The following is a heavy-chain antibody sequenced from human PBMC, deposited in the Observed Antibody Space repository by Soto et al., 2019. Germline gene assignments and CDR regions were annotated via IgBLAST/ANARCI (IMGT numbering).Heavy chain of an antibody. Sequence: GESLKIPCKGSGYSFTSYWIGWVRQMPGKGLEWMGIIYPGDSDTRYSPSFQGQVTISADKSISTAYLQWSSLKASDTAMYYCARDNSGWYRNKYYQMDVWGKGTTVTVSS. CDR1: GYSFTSYW. CDR2: IYPGDSDT. V-gene: IGHV5-51*01. CDR3: ARDNSGWYRNKYYQMDV. J-gene: IGHJ6*04. D-gene: IGHD6-19*01.